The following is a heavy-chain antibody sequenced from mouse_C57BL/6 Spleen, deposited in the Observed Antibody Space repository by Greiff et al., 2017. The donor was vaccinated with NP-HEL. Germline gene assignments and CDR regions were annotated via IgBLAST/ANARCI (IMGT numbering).Heavy chain of an antibody. Sequence: VQLQQSGAELARPGASVKLSCKASGYTFTSYGISWVKQRTGQGLEWIGEIYPRSGNTYYNEKFKGKATLTAVKSSSTAYMELRSLTSEDSAVYFWAGGGFLYGTREGGYWGQGTTLTVSS. V-gene: IGHV1-81*01. D-gene: IGHD1-1*01. CDR3: AGGGFLYGTREGGY. CDR1: GYTFTSYG. CDR2: IYPRSGNT. J-gene: IGHJ2*01.